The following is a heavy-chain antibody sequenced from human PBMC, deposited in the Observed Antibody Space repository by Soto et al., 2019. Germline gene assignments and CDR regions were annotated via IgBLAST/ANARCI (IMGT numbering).Heavy chain of an antibody. CDR1: GFTLSDYY. Sequence: PGGSLRLSCAASGFTLSDYYMTWIRQAPGKGLEWVSDISISGTTIHYADSVRGRFTISRDNAKNSLWLQMNTLRAEDTAVYYCAIRDSRWERHWFDPWGQGTLVTVSS. CDR2: ISISGTTI. J-gene: IGHJ5*02. CDR3: AIRDSRWERHWFDP. D-gene: IGHD1-26*01. V-gene: IGHV3-11*01.